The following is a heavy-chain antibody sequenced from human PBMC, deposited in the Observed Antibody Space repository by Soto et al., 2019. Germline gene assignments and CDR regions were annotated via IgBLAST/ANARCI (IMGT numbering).Heavy chain of an antibody. Sequence: ASVKVSCKASGYTFTSYGISWVRQAPGQGLEWMGWISAYNGNTNYAQKLQGRVTMTTDTSTSTAYMELRSLRSDDTAVYYCAIVRESNSVLPDGMDVWGQGTTVTVSS. J-gene: IGHJ6*02. V-gene: IGHV1-18*01. CDR2: ISAYNGNT. CDR3: AIVRESNSVLPDGMDV. D-gene: IGHD4-4*01. CDR1: GYTFTSYG.